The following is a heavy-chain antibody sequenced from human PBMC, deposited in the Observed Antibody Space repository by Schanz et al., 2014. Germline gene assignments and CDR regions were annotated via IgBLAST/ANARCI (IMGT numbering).Heavy chain of an antibody. V-gene: IGHV4-38-2*02. CDR3: VRPEITPTGTGVGVDS. CDR1: DSSITSDYS. J-gene: IGHJ4*02. D-gene: IGHD1-1*01. CDR2: IHQSGNA. Sequence: QVQLQESGPGLVKPSETLSLTCTVSDSSITSDYSWGWIRQPPGKGLEWIGSIHQSGNAYYNPSPKSRVAISLDASKNPFPLRLKSVTAADTAVYYCVRPEITPTGTGVGVDSWGQGTLVTVSS.